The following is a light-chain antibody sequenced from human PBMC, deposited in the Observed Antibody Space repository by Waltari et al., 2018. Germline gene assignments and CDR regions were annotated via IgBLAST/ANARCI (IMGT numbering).Light chain of an antibody. Sequence: QDHLHRHAYNELDWYVQKAGQCPPRRIYLGTNRNSGFPERFSVSGSGTDFTLKISRVETENVWVYDCMQALKTPFTFGPGTKLDVK. CDR3: MQALKTPFT. CDR1: QDHLHRHAYNE. J-gene: IGKJ3*01. CDR2: LGT. V-gene: IGKV2-28*01.